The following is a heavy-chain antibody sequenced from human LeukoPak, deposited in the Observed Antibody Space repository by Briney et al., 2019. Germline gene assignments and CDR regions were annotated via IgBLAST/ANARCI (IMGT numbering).Heavy chain of an antibody. Sequence: GGSLRLSCATSGFTFNDAWMNWVRQAPGKGLEWVGRSRDKGSGWKKEYGAPVKGRFTIFSDDSNRTVYLQMNSLKTEDTAVYYCIRVKSWDTRCYLVSWGQGALVTVSS. CDR2: SRDKGSGWKK. D-gene: IGHD1-26*01. CDR3: IRVKSWDTRCYLVS. V-gene: IGHV3-15*01. J-gene: IGHJ4*02. CDR1: GFTFNDAW.